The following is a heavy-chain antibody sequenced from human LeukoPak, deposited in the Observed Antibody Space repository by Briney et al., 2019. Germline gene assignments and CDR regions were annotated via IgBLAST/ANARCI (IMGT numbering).Heavy chain of an antibody. CDR3: ARGLNLRLRRQSKGNYYYYMDV. J-gene: IGHJ6*03. CDR1: GFTFSDYY. V-gene: IGHV3-11*04. Sequence: PGGSLRLSCAASGFTFSDYYMSWIRQAPGKGLGWVSYISSSGSTIYYADSVKGRFTISRDSAKNSLYLQMNSLRAEDTAVYYCARGLNLRLRRQSKGNYYYYMDVWGKGTTVTVSS. CDR2: ISSSGSTI. D-gene: IGHD4-17*01.